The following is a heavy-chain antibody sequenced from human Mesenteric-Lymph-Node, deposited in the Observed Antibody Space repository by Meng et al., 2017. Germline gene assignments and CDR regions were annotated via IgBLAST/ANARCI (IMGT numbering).Heavy chain of an antibody. D-gene: IGHD4-17*01. CDR1: GFTFSSYW. V-gene: IGHV3-7*01. CDR2: INQHGSET. J-gene: IGHJ4*02. CDR3: ARGIGDYALFAH. Sequence: GGSLRLSCAASGFTFSSYWMSWVRQAPGKGPEWVANINQHGSETYYVDSLRGRLTISRDNAKNSLYLQMNSLRAEDTAIYYCARGIGDYALFAHWGQGTLVTVSS.